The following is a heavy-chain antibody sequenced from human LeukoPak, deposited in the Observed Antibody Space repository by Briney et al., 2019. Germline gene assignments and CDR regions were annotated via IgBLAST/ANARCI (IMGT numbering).Heavy chain of an antibody. CDR3: ARAQGSGSYYMPKPYYYYMDV. Sequence: GGSLRLSCAASGFTFSSYAMSWVRQAPGKGLEWVSSITGSGSSTFYADSVKGRFTISRDNSQNTLYVQMNSLRAEDTAVYYCARAQGSGSYYMPKPYYYYMDVWGKGTTVTVSS. J-gene: IGHJ6*03. CDR2: ITGSGSST. D-gene: IGHD3-10*01. V-gene: IGHV3-23*01. CDR1: GFTFSSYA.